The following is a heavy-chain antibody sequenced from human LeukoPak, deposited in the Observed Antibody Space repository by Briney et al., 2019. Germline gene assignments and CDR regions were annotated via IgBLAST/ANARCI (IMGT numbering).Heavy chain of an antibody. Sequence: SETLSLTCTVSGGSISSYYWSWIRQPPGKGLEWIGYIYYSGSTNYNPSLKSRVTISVDTSKNQFSLKLSSVTAADTAVYYCARESGYSYGIYYYYGMDVWGQGTTVTVSS. D-gene: IGHD5-18*01. CDR2: IYYSGST. J-gene: IGHJ6*02. CDR1: GGSISSYY. CDR3: ARESGYSYGIYYYYGMDV. V-gene: IGHV4-59*01.